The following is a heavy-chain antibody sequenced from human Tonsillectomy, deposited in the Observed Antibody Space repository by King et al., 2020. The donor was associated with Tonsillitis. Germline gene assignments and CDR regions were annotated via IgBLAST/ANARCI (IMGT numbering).Heavy chain of an antibody. D-gene: IGHD6-13*01. CDR2: ISNDGRNK. J-gene: IGHJ4*02. Sequence: QLVQSGGGVVQPGRSLRLSCAASGFTFSNYGMHWVRQAPGKGLEWVAVISNDGRNKYYADAVKGRFTISRDNSKNTLDLQMNSLTAEDTATYYCAKHGDVAAAGTLDYWGQGTLVTVSS. CDR1: GFTFSNYG. CDR3: AKHGDVAAAGTLDY. V-gene: IGHV3-30*18.